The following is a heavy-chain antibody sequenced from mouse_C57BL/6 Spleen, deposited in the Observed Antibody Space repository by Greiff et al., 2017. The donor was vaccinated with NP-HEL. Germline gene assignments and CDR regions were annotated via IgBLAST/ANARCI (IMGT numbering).Heavy chain of an antibody. CDR3: ARPLVYYDLFAY. CDR2: ISSGSSTI. J-gene: IGHJ3*01. V-gene: IGHV5-17*01. D-gene: IGHD2-4*01. Sequence: EVKLEESGGGLVKPGGSLKLSCAASGFTFSDYGMHWVRQAPEKGLEWVAYISSGSSTIYYADTVKGRFTISRDNAKNTLFLQMTSLRSEDTAMYYCARPLVYYDLFAYWGQGTLVTVSA. CDR1: GFTFSDYG.